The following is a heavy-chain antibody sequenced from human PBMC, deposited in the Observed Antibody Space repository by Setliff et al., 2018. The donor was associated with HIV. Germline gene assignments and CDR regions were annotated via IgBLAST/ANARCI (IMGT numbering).Heavy chain of an antibody. V-gene: IGHV4-38-2*02. CDR3: ARGQGCGGGCHYALEM. D-gene: IGHD2-21*02. Sequence: SETLSLTCTVSGGSISSDFYWGWIRQPPGKGLEWIGSIYHSGNTYYMPSLQSRVTISVDMSKNQFSLNLNSVTAADTAVYYCARGQGCGGGCHYALEMWGQGTMVTVSS. CDR2: IYHSGNT. CDR1: GGSISSDFY. J-gene: IGHJ3*02.